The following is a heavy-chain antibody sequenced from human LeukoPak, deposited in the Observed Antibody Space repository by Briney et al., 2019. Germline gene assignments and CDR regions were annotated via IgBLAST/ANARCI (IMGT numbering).Heavy chain of an antibody. D-gene: IGHD1-14*01. V-gene: IGHV4-39*07. Sequence: SETLSLTCTVSSGSISSTSYYWGWIRQPPGMGLEWIGSMYYSGSTYYNPSLKSRVTISVDTSKSQFSLKLNSVTAADTAVYYCAREMRSPRRGFDYWDQGTLVTVSS. J-gene: IGHJ4*02. CDR2: MYYSGST. CDR3: AREMRSPRRGFDY. CDR1: SGSISSTSYY.